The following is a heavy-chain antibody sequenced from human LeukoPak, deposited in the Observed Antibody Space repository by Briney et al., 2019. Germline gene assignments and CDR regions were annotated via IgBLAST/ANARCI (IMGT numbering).Heavy chain of an antibody. CDR1: GGTFSSYA. Sequence: GASVKVSCKASGGTFSSYAISWVRQAPGQGLEWMGGIIPIFGTANYAQKFQGRVTITADESTSTAYMELSRLRPDDTAVYYCARDRGIKSDYWGQGTLVTVSS. V-gene: IGHV1-69*13. J-gene: IGHJ4*02. CDR2: IIPIFGTA. CDR3: ARDRGIKSDY. D-gene: IGHD5-24*01.